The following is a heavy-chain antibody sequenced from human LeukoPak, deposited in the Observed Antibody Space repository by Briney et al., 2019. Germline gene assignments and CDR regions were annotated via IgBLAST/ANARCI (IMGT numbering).Heavy chain of an antibody. J-gene: IGHJ4*02. CDR3: ARAVVPGSAISPFLDY. V-gene: IGHV3-21*01. CDR1: GFTFNDYN. Sequence: PGGSLRLSCAASGFTFNDYNFNWVRQAPGKGLEWVSSISSSSSYIYYADSVKGRFTISRDNAKNSLYLQMNSLRAEDTAVYYCARAVVPGSAISPFLDYWGQGTLVTVSS. CDR2: ISSSSSYI. D-gene: IGHD2/OR15-2a*01.